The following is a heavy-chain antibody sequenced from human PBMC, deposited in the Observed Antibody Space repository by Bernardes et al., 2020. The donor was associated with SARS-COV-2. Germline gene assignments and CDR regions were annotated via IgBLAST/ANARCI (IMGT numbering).Heavy chain of an antibody. CDR2: INSDGSST. Sequence: GGSLRLSCAASGFIFSSYWMHWVRQAPGKGLVWVSRINSDGSSTSYADSVKGRFTISRDNAKNTLYLQMNSLRAEDTAVYYCALATNYYYGMDVWGQGTTVTVSS. CDR3: ALATNYYYGMDV. D-gene: IGHD5-12*01. CDR1: GFIFSSYW. J-gene: IGHJ6*02. V-gene: IGHV3-74*01.